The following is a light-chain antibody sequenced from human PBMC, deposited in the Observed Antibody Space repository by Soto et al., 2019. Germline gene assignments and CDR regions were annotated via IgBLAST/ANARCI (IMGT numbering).Light chain of an antibody. V-gene: IGLV2-23*02. J-gene: IGLJ2*01. CDR3: CSYAPYNFVI. Sequence: QSALTQPASVSGSPGQSITISCTGTSSDVGTYNLVSWYRQHPGKAPKLMLYEVTKRPSGVSDRFSGSKSGNTASLTISGLQAEDEADYYCCSYAPYNFVIFGGGTKLTVL. CDR1: SSDVGTYNL. CDR2: EVT.